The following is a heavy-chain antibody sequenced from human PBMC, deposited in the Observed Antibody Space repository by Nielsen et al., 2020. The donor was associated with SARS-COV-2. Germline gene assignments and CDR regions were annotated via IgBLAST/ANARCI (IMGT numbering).Heavy chain of an antibody. CDR3: SSEAGRGTLSGTERYFDF. J-gene: IGHJ4*02. D-gene: IGHD1/OR15-1a*01. V-gene: IGHV1-3*04. CDR1: GYTFTTNA. CDR2: INTGNGNT. Sequence: ASVKVSCKPSGYTFTTNAIHWVRQAPGQWLEWMGWINTGNGNTKYSQSSQGRVTFTRDTSASTAHMELARLNSEDTAIYYCSSEAGRGTLSGTERYFDFWGQGTLVTVSS.